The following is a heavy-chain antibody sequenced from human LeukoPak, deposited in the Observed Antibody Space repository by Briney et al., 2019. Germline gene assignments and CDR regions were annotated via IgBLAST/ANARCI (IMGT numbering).Heavy chain of an antibody. V-gene: IGHV3-43D*03. Sequence: PGGSLRLSCAASGFTFDDYAMHWVRQAPGKGLEWVSLISWDGGSTYYADSVKGRFTISRDNSKNSLYLQMNSLRAEDTALYYCAKADISSSWYEGIDYWGQGTLVTVSS. CDR2: ISWDGGST. J-gene: IGHJ4*02. CDR1: GFTFDDYA. CDR3: AKADISSSWYEGIDY. D-gene: IGHD6-13*01.